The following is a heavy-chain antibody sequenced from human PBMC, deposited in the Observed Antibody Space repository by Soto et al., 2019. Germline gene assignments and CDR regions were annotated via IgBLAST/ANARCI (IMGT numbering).Heavy chain of an antibody. CDR1: GYTFTSYG. J-gene: IGHJ6*02. CDR2: ISAYNGNT. D-gene: IGHD2-2*01. V-gene: IGHV1-18*01. Sequence: ASGKVSCKASGYTFTSYGIIWVRQAPGQGLEWMGWISAYNGNTNYAQKLQGRVTMTTDTSTSTAYMELRSLRSDDTAVYYCARVYCSSTSCLLYYYYGMDVWGQGTTVTVSS. CDR3: ARVYCSSTSCLLYYYYGMDV.